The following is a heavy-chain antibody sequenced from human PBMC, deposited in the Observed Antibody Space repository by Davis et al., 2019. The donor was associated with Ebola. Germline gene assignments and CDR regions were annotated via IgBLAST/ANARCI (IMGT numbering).Heavy chain of an antibody. D-gene: IGHD3-16*02. CDR2: VHGGNGNT. V-gene: IGHV1-3*01. Sequence: AASVKVSCKASGFTLTNYAIHWVRQAPGQRLEWMGWVHGGNGNTKYSQKLQGRVTMTTDTSTSTAYMELRSLRSDDTAVYYCARGYRQLPFDIWGQGTMVTVSS. CDR1: GFTLTNYA. J-gene: IGHJ3*02. CDR3: ARGYRQLPFDI.